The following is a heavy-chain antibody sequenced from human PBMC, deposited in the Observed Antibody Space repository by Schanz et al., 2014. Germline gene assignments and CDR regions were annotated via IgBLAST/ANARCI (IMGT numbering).Heavy chain of an antibody. CDR3: AGTYCSSTSCYTGYYYMDV. V-gene: IGHV1-18*01. CDR2: ISAYNGNT. Sequence: GPGVKEPGASVKVSCEASRYTFNTYGLNWVRQAPGQGLEWMGWISAYNGNTNYAQKLQGRVTMTTDTSTSTAYMELTSLRSEDTAVYYCAGTYCSSTSCYTGYYYMDVWGKGTTXTVSS. D-gene: IGHD2-2*02. CDR1: RYTFNTYG. J-gene: IGHJ6*03.